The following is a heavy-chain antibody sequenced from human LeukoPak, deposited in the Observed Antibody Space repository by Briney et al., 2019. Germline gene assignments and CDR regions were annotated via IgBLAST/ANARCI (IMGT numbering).Heavy chain of an antibody. J-gene: IGHJ4*02. Sequence: PGGSLRLSCAASGFTFSSYAMSWVRQAPGKGLERVSTISGSGGSTYYADSVKGRFTISRDNAKNSLYLQMNSLRAEDTAVYYCARDYVSVKKATLFDYWGQGTLVTVSS. CDR2: ISGSGGST. D-gene: IGHD3-10*02. V-gene: IGHV3-23*01. CDR1: GFTFSSYA. CDR3: ARDYVSVKKATLFDY.